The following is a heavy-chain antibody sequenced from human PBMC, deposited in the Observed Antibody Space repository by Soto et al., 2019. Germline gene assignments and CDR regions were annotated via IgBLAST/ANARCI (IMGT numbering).Heavy chain of an antibody. CDR2: ISYGGST. Sequence: QVHLQESGPGLVKPSETLSLTCTVSGDSISTDYWSWIRQSPGKGLEWIGFISYGGSTNYNPSLKSLVTISVDTPKNQFSLKLSSVTAADTAVYYCAKNWNWGSLVHWGQGTLVTVSS. J-gene: IGHJ4*02. D-gene: IGHD7-27*01. V-gene: IGHV4-59*08. CDR3: AKNWNWGSLVH. CDR1: GDSISTDY.